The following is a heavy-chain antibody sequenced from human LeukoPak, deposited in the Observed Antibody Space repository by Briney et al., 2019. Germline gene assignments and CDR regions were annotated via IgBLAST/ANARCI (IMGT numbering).Heavy chain of an antibody. V-gene: IGHV3-30*18. Sequence: GGSLRLSCAASGFTFSSYGMHWVRQAPGKGLEWVAVISYDGSNKYYADSVKGRFTISRDNSKNTLYLQMNSLRAEDTAVYYCAKGSYIVVVPAALSFWGQGTLVTVSS. CDR2: ISYDGSNK. D-gene: IGHD2-2*01. J-gene: IGHJ4*02. CDR1: GFTFSSYG. CDR3: AKGSYIVVVPAALSF.